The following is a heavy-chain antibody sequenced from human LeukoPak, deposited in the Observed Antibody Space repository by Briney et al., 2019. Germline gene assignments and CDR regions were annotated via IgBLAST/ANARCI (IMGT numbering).Heavy chain of an antibody. D-gene: IGHD3-22*01. Sequence: GGSLRLSCAASGFTFSDYYMSWIRQAPGKGLEWVSYISSSGSTIYYADSVKGRFTISRDNAKNSLYLQMNSLRAEDTAVYYCARVLPYDSSGYYLGFDYWGQGTLATVSS. V-gene: IGHV3-11*01. CDR2: ISSSGSTI. J-gene: IGHJ4*02. CDR3: ARVLPYDSSGYYLGFDY. CDR1: GFTFSDYY.